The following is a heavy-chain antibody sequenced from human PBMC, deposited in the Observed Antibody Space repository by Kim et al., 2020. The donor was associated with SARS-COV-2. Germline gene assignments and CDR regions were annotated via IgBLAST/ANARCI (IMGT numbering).Heavy chain of an antibody. Sequence: GGSLRLSCAASGFTFSSYSMNWVRQAPGKGLEWVSSISSSSYIYYADSVKGRFTISRDNAKNSLYLQMNSLRAEDTAVYYCARGAERWLQLNYWGQGTLVTVSS. J-gene: IGHJ4*02. CDR1: GFTFSSYS. D-gene: IGHD5-12*01. CDR3: ARGAERWLQLNY. CDR2: ISSSSYI. V-gene: IGHV3-21*01.